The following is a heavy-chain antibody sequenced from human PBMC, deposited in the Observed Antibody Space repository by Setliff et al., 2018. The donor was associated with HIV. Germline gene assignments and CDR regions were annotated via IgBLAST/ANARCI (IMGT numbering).Heavy chain of an antibody. J-gene: IGHJ4*02. CDR2: ISSSGSTI. V-gene: IGHV3-11*04. CDR3: AKAFSKLLIDY. Sequence: GGSLRLSCAASGCTFSDFYMSWIRQAPGKGLEWVSYISSSGSTIYYSDSERGRFTISRDNAKNSLYLQMNSLRAEDTAVYYCAKAFSKLLIDYWGQGTLVTVSS. CDR1: GCTFSDFY. D-gene: IGHD2-15*01.